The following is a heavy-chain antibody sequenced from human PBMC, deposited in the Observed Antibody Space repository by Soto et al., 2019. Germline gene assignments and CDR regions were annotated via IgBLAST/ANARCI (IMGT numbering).Heavy chain of an antibody. CDR1: GFTFTSHA. Sequence: GGSLRLSCAASGFTFTSHAISWVRQAPGKGLEWVSAISGTGVSTFYADSVKGRFTISRDNSRNTLYLQMNSLRVEGTAIYYCAKNRDGYYYNGTDVWGQGTTVTVSS. CDR2: ISGTGVST. J-gene: IGHJ6*02. CDR3: AKNRDGYYYNGTDV. V-gene: IGHV3-23*01.